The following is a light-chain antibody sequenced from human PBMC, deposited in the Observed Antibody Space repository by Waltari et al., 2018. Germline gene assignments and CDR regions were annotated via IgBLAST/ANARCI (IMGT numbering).Light chain of an antibody. CDR3: ATWDDSLNGVV. V-gene: IGLV1-44*01. CDR1: TSNIGSNI. CDR2: SKN. J-gene: IGLJ2*01. Sequence: QSVVTLPPAASGTPGQRVTISCSGSTSNIGSNIVTWYQQVPGTGPKLLIHSKNQRPSGVPDRFSASKSGTSASLAINGLQSEDEADYYCATWDDSLNGVVFGGGTKLTVL.